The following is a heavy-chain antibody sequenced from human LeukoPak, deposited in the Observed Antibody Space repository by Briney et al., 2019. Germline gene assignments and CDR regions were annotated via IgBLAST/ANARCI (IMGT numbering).Heavy chain of an antibody. CDR1: GFSFSDHY. CDR2: IRNKANSYTT. V-gene: IGHV3-72*01. CDR3: GRLARRDAFDL. J-gene: IGHJ3*01. Sequence: PGGSLRLSCAASGFSFSDHYMDWVRQAPGKGLEWVGRIRNKANSYTTDYAASVKGRFSISRDDSMNSLYLQMNSLQTDDTAIYYCGRLARRDAFDLWGQGTMVTVSS.